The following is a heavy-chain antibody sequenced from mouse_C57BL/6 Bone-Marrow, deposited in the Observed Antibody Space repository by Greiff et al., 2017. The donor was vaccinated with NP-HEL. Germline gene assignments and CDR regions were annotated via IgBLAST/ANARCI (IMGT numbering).Heavy chain of an antibody. J-gene: IGHJ4*01. D-gene: IGHD2-4*01. CDR1: GFTFTDYY. CDR3: ARSIYYDYADDPFYAMDY. CDR2: IRNKANGYST. Sequence: EVHVVESGGGLVQPGGSLSLSCAASGFTFTDYYMSWVRQPPGKALEWLVFIRNKANGYSTEYSASVKGRFTISRDNSQSILYLQMNALRAEDSATYYCARSIYYDYADDPFYAMDYGGQGTSVTVSS. V-gene: IGHV7-3*01.